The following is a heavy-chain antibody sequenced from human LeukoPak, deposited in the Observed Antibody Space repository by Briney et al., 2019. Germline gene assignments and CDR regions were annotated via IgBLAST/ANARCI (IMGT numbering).Heavy chain of an antibody. CDR1: AYTFTNNA. D-gene: IGHD5-18*01. CDR2: ISAYNGNT. J-gene: IGHJ4*02. Sequence: ASVKVSCKASAYTFTNNAISWVRQAPGQGLEWMGWISAYNGNTNYAQKFQGRVTMTTDTSTSTVYMELRSLRSDDTAVYYCARGYSYGYRDYFDYWGQGTLVTVSS. CDR3: ARGYSYGYRDYFDY. V-gene: IGHV1-18*01.